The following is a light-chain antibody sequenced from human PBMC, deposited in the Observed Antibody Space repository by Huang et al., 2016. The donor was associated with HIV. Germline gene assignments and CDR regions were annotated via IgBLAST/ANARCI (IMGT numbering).Light chain of an antibody. CDR1: QSLLQTNGYKY. CDR2: LGS. V-gene: IGKV2-28*01. J-gene: IGKJ4*01. Sequence: DIVMTQSPLSLPVTPGEPASISCRSSQSLLQTNGYKYLDWYQQRPGQSPHLLIFLGSNRAAGVPDRFSGSGSGTDFTLKISRVEAEDVGLYYCLQDLQTPLTFGGGTKVEI. CDR3: LQDLQTPLT.